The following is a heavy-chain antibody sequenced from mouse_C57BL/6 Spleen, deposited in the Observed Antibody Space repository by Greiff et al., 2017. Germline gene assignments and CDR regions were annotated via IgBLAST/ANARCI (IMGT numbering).Heavy chain of an antibody. D-gene: IGHD1-1*01. CDR1: GFTFSSYA. Sequence: EVKLVESGEGLVKPGGSLKLSCAASGFTFSSYAMSWVRPTPEKRLEWVAYISRGGDYIYYAATGKGRFTISRDNARNTLYMQMSSLKSEDTAMYYCTREEYYYSSSYDYFPFAYWGQGTLVTVSA. CDR2: ISRGGDYI. CDR3: TREEYYYSSSYDYFPFAY. V-gene: IGHV5-9-1*02. J-gene: IGHJ3*01.